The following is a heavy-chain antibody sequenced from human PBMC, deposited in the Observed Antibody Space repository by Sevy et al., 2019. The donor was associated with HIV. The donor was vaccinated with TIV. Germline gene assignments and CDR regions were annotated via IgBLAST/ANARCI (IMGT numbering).Heavy chain of an antibody. CDR1: GFTFNTYS. V-gene: IGHV3-48*02. D-gene: IGHD2-21*01. Sequence: GGSLRLSCAASGFTFNTYSLIWVRQTPGKGLEWLSFIGTAAGVTYYADSVKGRFTISRDNAKNSLYLQMHSLRDEDTAVYYCARCPGHYSIDYWGPGPLVTVSS. CDR3: ARCPGHYSIDY. CDR2: IGTAAGVT. J-gene: IGHJ4*02.